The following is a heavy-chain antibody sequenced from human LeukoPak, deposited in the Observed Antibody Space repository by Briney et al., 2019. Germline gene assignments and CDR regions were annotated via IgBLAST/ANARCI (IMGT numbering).Heavy chain of an antibody. Sequence: PSETLSLTCTVSGGSISSYYWSWIRQPPGKGLEWIGYIYNSGSTNYNPSLRSRVTISVDTSKKQFSLKLSSVTAADTAVYYCARQSGSYYGHAFDIWGQGTMVTVSS. CDR1: GGSISSYY. CDR3: ARQSGSYYGHAFDI. V-gene: IGHV4-59*08. CDR2: IYNSGST. J-gene: IGHJ3*02. D-gene: IGHD1-26*01.